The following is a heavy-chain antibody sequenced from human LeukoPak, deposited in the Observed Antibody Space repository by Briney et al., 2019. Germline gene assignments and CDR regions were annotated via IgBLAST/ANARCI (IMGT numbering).Heavy chain of an antibody. Sequence: GGSLRLSCAASGFTFSSYTMSWVRQAPGKGLEWVSYISSSGSTIYYADSVKGRFTISRDNAKNSLYLQMNSLRAEDTAVYYCARDSGYSGYDGLDPWGQGTLVTVSS. D-gene: IGHD5-12*01. CDR1: GFTFSSYT. J-gene: IGHJ5*02. V-gene: IGHV3-48*04. CDR2: ISSSGSTI. CDR3: ARDSGYSGYDGLDP.